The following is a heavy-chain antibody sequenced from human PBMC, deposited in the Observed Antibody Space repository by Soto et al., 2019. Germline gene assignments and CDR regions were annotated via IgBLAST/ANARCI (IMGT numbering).Heavy chain of an antibody. J-gene: IGHJ6*04. CDR2: ISWNGETP. CDR3: ARVKTIIAYRDYAMDV. V-gene: IGHV3-9*01. Sequence: EVVLVESGGGLVQPGGSLRLSCVASGFNFDDFAMHWVRQAPGKGLQWVSGISWNGETPAYGDSVKGRFISSRGNARNSLYLQMNSLRPEDTAVYFCARVKTIIAYRDYAMDVWGKGNTVTVSA. CDR1: GFNFDDFA. D-gene: IGHD3-16*01.